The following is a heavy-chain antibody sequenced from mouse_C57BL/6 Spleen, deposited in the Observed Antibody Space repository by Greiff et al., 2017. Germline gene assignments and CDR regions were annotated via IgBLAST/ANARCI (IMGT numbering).Heavy chain of an antibody. CDR1: GFSLSTFGMG. Sequence: QVTLKVSGPGILQPSQTLSLTCSFSGFSLSTFGMGVGWIRQPSGKGLEWLAHIWWDDDKYYNPALKSRLTISKDTSKNQVFLKIANVDTADTATDYCARIMDGYGSSYWYFDVWGTGTTVTVSS. J-gene: IGHJ1*03. V-gene: IGHV8-8*01. CDR2: IWWDDDK. CDR3: ARIMDGYGSSYWYFDV. D-gene: IGHD1-1*01.